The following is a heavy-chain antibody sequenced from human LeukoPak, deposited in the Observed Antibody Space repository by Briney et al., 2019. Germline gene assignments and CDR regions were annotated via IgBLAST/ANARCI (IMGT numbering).Heavy chain of an antibody. CDR3: ATKLSSGWYELRFDY. V-gene: IGHV1-8*01. CDR2: MNPNSGNT. Sequence: GAPVKVSCKASGYTYTSYDINWVRQATGQGLEWMGWMNPNSGNTGYAQKFQGRVTMTRNTSISTAYMELSSLRSEDTAVYYCATKLSSGWYELRFDYWGQGTLVTVSS. CDR1: GYTYTSYD. D-gene: IGHD6-19*01. J-gene: IGHJ4*02.